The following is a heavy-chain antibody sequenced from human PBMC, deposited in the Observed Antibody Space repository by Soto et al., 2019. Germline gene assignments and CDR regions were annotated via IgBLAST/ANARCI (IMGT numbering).Heavy chain of an antibody. J-gene: IGHJ6*02. V-gene: IGHV1-18*01. CDR3: VMVDNYVTPTPQDV. Sequence: QVQLVQSGDEVKKPGASVKVSCKASGYIFVNYGIAWVRQAPRQGLEWMGWISPYTGNTHSASKVQGRLTMTTDKSTSTAYMDLGSLTADDTAVYYCVMVDNYVTPTPQDVWGQGTTVTVSS. D-gene: IGHD3-16*01. CDR2: ISPYTGNT. CDR1: GYIFVNYG.